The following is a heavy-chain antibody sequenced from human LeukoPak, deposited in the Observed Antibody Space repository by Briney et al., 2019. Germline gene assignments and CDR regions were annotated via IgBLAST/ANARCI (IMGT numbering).Heavy chain of an antibody. J-gene: IGHJ4*02. V-gene: IGHV3-21*01. CDR3: ARDITSSGRYVYPDY. CDR2: ISSSSSYI. D-gene: IGHD6-19*01. Sequence: PGGSLRLSCAASGFTFSSYSMNWVRQAPGKGLEWVSSISSSSSYIYYADSVKGRFTISRDNAKNSLYLQMNSLRAEDTAVYYCARDITSSGRYVYPDYWGQGTLVTISS. CDR1: GFTFSSYS.